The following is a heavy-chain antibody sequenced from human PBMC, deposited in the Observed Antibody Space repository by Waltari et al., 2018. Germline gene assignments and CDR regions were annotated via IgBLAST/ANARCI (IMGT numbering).Heavy chain of an antibody. CDR3: AREGIYSSATDARFDP. J-gene: IGHJ5*02. V-gene: IGHV4-61*02. CDR2: MYTSCSA. Sequence: QVQLQESGPGLVKPSQTLSLTCPVSGGSISSGRYYWSWIRQSAGKGLEWIGRMYTSCSANYSPSLKSRVTISVDTSKNQFSLKLSSVTAADTAVYYCAREGIYSSATDARFDPWGQGTLVTVSS. D-gene: IGHD6-25*01. CDR1: GGSISSGRYY.